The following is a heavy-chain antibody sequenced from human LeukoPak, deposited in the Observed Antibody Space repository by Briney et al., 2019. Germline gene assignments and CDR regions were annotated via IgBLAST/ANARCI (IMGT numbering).Heavy chain of an antibody. CDR3: ARDAYYYGSGNYPFDY. V-gene: IGHV4-61*02. CDR2: IYSSGST. CDR1: GGSISSGTYY. J-gene: IGHJ4*02. D-gene: IGHD3-10*01. Sequence: PSETLSLTCTVSGGSISSGTYYWSWIRQPAGKGLEWIGRIYSSGSTNYNPSLQSRVTISVDTSKNQFSLNLNSVTAADTAVYYCARDAYYYGSGNYPFDYWGQGTLVTVSS.